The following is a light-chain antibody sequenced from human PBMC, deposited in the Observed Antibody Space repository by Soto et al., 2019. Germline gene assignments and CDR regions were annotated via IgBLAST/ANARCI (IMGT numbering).Light chain of an antibody. J-gene: IGKJ4*01. CDR1: QSVNIY. V-gene: IGKV3-11*01. CDR2: DAS. Sequence: IVFTQSPSTLSFSPEERATPYYRASQSVNIYLAWYQQKPGQAPRLLIYDASNRATGIPARFSGSGSGTDFTLTISSLEPGDIAVYYCQQRSNWRVTFGGGTKVDIK. CDR3: QQRSNWRVT.